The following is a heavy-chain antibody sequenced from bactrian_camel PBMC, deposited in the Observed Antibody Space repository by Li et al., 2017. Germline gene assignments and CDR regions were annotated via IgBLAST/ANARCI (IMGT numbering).Heavy chain of an antibody. J-gene: IGHJ6*01. Sequence: HVQLVESGGGSVQAGGSLRLSCVASKEIDSEYCMGWFRQAPGKKREGVAAVYTDGSTAYSDAVKGRFTISRENAKNTLYLQMNDLKPDDTGMYYCAADYCRDIRYWVRPATVTEQFGHWGQGTQVTV. V-gene: IGHV3S53*01. CDR1: KEIDSEYC. CDR2: VYTDGST. D-gene: IGHD1*01. CDR3: AADYCRDIRYWVRPATVTEQFGH.